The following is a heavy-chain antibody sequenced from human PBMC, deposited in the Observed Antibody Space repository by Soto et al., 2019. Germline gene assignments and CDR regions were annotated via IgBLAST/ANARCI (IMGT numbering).Heavy chain of an antibody. CDR1: GFTFDDYG. J-gene: IGHJ4*02. Sequence: GGSLRLSCAASGFTFDDYGMSWVRQAPGKGLEWVSGINWNGGSTGYADSVKGRFTISRDKAKNSLYLQMNSLRAEDTALYHCAREDNYGSGDLLDYWGQGTLVTVSS. CDR3: AREDNYGSGDLLDY. V-gene: IGHV3-20*01. D-gene: IGHD3-10*01. CDR2: INWNGGST.